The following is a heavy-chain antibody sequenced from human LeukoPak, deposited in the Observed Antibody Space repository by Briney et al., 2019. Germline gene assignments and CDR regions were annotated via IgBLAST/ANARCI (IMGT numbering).Heavy chain of an antibody. CDR2: IGTAGGI. D-gene: IGHD6-13*01. CDR3: ARAAYSSTWSSRYFDL. J-gene: IGHJ2*01. Sequence: WGSLSLSCAASGFSFSSYGMHWVRQATGKGLEWVSGIGTAGGIYSPDSVKRRFTISRENAKNSLHLQMNSLGAGDTAVYYCARAAYSSTWSSRYFDLWGRGTLVTVSS. V-gene: IGHV3-13*01. CDR1: GFSFSSYG.